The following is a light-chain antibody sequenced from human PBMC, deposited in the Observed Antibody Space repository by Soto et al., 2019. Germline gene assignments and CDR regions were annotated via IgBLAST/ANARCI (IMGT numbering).Light chain of an antibody. J-gene: IGLJ1*01. CDR1: SSDVGAYNY. Sequence: QSALTQPASVSGSPGQSITISCTGTSSDVGAYNYVSWYQQHPGKAPKLMICDVSNRPSGVSNRFSGSKSGNTASLTISGLQAEDEADYYCSSYTSSSTLVFGTGTKLPS. CDR3: SSYTSSSTLV. CDR2: DVS. V-gene: IGLV2-14*01.